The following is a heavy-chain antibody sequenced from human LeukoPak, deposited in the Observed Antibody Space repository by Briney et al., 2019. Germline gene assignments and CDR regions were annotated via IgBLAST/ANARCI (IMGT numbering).Heavy chain of an antibody. CDR1: GYTFTSYG. D-gene: IGHD2-15*01. Sequence: ASVKVSCTASGYTFTSYGISWVRQAPGQGLEWMGRISAYNGNTNYAQKLQGRVTMTTDTSTSTAYMELRSLRSDDTAVYYCARVWCSGGSCYGVGDYWGQGTLVTVSS. CDR3: ARVWCSGGSCYGVGDY. CDR2: ISAYNGNT. V-gene: IGHV1-18*01. J-gene: IGHJ4*02.